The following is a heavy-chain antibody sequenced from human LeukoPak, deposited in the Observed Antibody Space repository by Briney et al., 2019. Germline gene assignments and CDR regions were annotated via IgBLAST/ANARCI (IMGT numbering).Heavy chain of an antibody. J-gene: IGHJ3*02. V-gene: IGHV3-23*01. CDR1: GFIFSSYS. D-gene: IGHD1-26*01. CDR3: ASYRRAYDI. CDR2: ITGSGGNT. Sequence: GGSLRLSCAASGFIFSSYSMSWVRQAPGKGLEWVSVITGSGGNTYYADSVKGRFTISKDNSQNTVNLQMDNLRAEDAAIYYCASYRRAYDIWGQGTVVTVAS.